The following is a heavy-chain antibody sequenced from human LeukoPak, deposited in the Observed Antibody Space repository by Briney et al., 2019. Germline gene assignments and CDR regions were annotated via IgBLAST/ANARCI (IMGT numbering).Heavy chain of an antibody. V-gene: IGHV3-23*01. D-gene: IGHD2/OR15-2a*01. CDR3: AKDPRRILGSFEI. J-gene: IGHJ3*02. Sequence: QPGGSLRLSCAASRSPSGFTSNTSGMSWVRRAPGKGLEWVSGISGCTGNTYYADSVKGRFTISRDTSKNKLYLQMSSLRAEDTAVYYCAKDPRRILGSFEIWGQGTMVTVS. CDR2: ISGCTGNT. CDR1: GFTSNTSG.